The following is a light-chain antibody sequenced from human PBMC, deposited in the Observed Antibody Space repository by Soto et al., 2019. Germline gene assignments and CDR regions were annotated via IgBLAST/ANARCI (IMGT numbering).Light chain of an antibody. V-gene: IGLV1-36*01. CDR2: YYD. CDR3: AAGDDSLNGVV. Sequence: QSVLTQPPSVSEAPRQRVTISCSGSSSNIGNNAVNWYQQLPGKAPKLLIYYYDLLPSGVSDRFSGSKSGTSASLAISGLKYEYEADYYCAAGDDSLNGVVCGEGIKLHVL. J-gene: IGLJ2*01. CDR1: SSNIGNNA.